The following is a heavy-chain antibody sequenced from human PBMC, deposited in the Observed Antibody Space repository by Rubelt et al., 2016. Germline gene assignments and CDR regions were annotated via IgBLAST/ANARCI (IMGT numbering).Heavy chain of an antibody. V-gene: IGHV4-34*01. CDR2: INHSGST. CDR3: ARGWFDP. CDR1: GGSFSGYY. J-gene: IGHJ5*02. Sequence: QVQLQQWGAGLLKPSETLSLACAVYGGSFSGYYWSWIRQPPGKGLEWIGEINHSGSTNYNPSLKSRVTISVDTSKNQFSLKLRSVTAADTAVYYCARGWFDPWGQGTLVTVSS.